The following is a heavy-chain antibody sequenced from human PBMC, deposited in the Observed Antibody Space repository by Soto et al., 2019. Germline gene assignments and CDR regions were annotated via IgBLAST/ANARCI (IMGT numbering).Heavy chain of an antibody. Sequence: SETLSLTCTVSGGSVSNSNYYWGWIRQSPGRGLEWIGSVYYRGRSYSKSSVKSRVTISVDTSKNQFSLNLNSVTASDTAVYYCVSQRTSVLTQAYFDYWGPGALVTVSS. CDR3: VSQRTSVLTQAYFDY. J-gene: IGHJ4*02. CDR2: VYYRGRS. D-gene: IGHD2-8*01. V-gene: IGHV4-39*01. CDR1: GGSVSNSNYY.